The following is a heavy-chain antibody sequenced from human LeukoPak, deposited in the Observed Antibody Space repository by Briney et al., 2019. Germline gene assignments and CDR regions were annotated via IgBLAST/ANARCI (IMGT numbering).Heavy chain of an antibody. V-gene: IGHV3-23*01. J-gene: IGHJ4*02. CDR2: ISGSGGST. D-gene: IGHD6-13*01. Sequence: GGSLRLSCAASGFTFSSYGMSWVRQAPGKGLEWVSAISGSGGSTYYADSVKGRFTISRDNSKNTLYLQMNSLRAEDTAVYYCAKASTRSSWYTYFDYWGQGTLVTISS. CDR1: GFTFSSYG. CDR3: AKASTRSSWYTYFDY.